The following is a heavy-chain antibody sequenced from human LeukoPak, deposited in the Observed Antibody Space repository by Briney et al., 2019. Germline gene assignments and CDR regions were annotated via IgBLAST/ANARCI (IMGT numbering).Heavy chain of an antibody. D-gene: IGHD3-3*01. Sequence: SVKVSCKASGGTFSSYAISWVRQAPGQGLEWMGGIIPIFGTANYAQKFQGRVTITTDESTSTAYMELSSLRSEDTAVYYCAVYYDPQLDYYYYTDVWGKGTTVTVSS. CDR1: GGTFSSYA. V-gene: IGHV1-69*05. CDR2: IIPIFGTA. CDR3: AVYYDPQLDYYYYTDV. J-gene: IGHJ6*03.